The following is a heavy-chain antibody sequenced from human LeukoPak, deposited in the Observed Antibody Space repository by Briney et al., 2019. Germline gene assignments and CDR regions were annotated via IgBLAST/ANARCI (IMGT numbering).Heavy chain of an antibody. D-gene: IGHD1-14*01. J-gene: IGHJ4*02. CDR1: GGSISSGGYY. V-gene: IGHV4-31*03. Sequence: PSETLSLTCTVSGGSISSGGYYWSWIRQHPGKGLEWIGYIYYSGSTYYNPSLKSRVTISVDTSKNQFSLKLSSVTAADTAVYYCADGTQPYYFDYRGQGTLVTVSS. CDR2: IYYSGST. CDR3: ADGTQPYYFDY.